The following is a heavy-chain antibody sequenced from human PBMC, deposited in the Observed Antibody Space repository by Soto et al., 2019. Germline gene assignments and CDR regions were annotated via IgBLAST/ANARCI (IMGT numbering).Heavy chain of an antibody. CDR1: GDSVSSSSAS. V-gene: IGHV6-1*01. Sequence: SQTLSLTCAISGDSVSSSSASWNWIRQSPSRGLEWLGRTYYRSKWYNDYAVSVKSRITINPDTSKNQFSLQLNSVTPEDTAVYYCARDKNYDFWSGYWYYFDYWGQGTLVTVSS. CDR3: ARDKNYDFWSGYWYYFDY. J-gene: IGHJ4*02. D-gene: IGHD3-3*01. CDR2: TYYRSKWYN.